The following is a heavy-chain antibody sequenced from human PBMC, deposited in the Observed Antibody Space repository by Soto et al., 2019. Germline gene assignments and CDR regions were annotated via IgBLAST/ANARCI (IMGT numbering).Heavy chain of an antibody. V-gene: IGHV3-30*03. J-gene: IGHJ4*02. D-gene: IGHD2-15*01. CDR1: GFPFSSYG. CDR2: ISYDGSNK. CDR3: AGGKYYFDY. Sequence: QVQLVESGGGVVQPGRSLRLSCAASGFPFSSYGMHWVRQAPGKGQEWVANISYDGSNKHYTDSVKGRFTISRDNSKNMLYLQMSSLRAEDTAVYYCAGGKYYFDYCGQGTRVSVSS.